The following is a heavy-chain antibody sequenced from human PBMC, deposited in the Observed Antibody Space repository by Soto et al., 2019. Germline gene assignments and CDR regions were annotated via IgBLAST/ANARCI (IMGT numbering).Heavy chain of an antibody. D-gene: IGHD4-17*01. V-gene: IGHV1-18*01. CDR3: ARDAMTTVIYYYYYYGMDV. CDR2: ISAYNGNT. J-gene: IGHJ6*02. Sequence: SVKVSCKASGYTFTSYGISWVRQAPGQGLEWMGWISAYNGNTNYAQKLQGRVTMTTDTSTSTAYMELRSLRSDDTAVYYCARDAMTTVIYYYYYYGMDVWGQGTTVTVSS. CDR1: GYTFTSYG.